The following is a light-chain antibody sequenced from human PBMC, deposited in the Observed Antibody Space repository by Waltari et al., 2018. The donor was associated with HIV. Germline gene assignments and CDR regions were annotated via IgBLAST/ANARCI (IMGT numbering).Light chain of an antibody. CDR1: SSNIGSNT. CDR2: SNN. V-gene: IGLV1-44*01. Sequence: QSVLTQPPSASGTPGLRVTISCSGSSSNIGSNTVNWYQQRPGTAPKLLIYSNNQRPSGVPDRFSGSKSGTSASLAISGLQSEDEADYYCAAWDDSLNGWVFGGGTKLTVL. J-gene: IGLJ3*02. CDR3: AAWDDSLNGWV.